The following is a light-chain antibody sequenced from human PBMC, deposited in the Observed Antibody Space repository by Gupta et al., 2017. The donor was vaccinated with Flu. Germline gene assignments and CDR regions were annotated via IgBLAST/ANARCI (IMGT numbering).Light chain of an antibody. CDR3: QVWDTSSGHSWV. J-gene: IGLJ3*02. CDR1: NIDSKS. CDR2: EDS. V-gene: IGLV3-21*03. Sequence: KTARITCEGNNIDSKSVHWYQQRPGQAPVLVVYEDSDRPSGIPERFSGSNSGNTATLTVSGVEAGDEADYYCQVWDTSSGHSWVFGGGTKLTVL.